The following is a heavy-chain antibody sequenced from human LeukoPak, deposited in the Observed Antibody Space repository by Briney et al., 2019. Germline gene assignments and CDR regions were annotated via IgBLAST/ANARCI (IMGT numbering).Heavy chain of an antibody. CDR2: ISSNGGST. D-gene: IGHD6-19*01. CDR3: AKDGTGSSGWYYYYYYMDV. Sequence: GGSLRLSCAASGFTFSNYAMHWVRQAPGKGLEYVSTISSNGGSTYYANSVKGRFTISRDNSKNTLYLQMGSLRAEDMAVYYCAKDGTGSSGWYYYYYYMDVWGKGTTVTVSS. V-gene: IGHV3-64*01. CDR1: GFTFSNYA. J-gene: IGHJ6*03.